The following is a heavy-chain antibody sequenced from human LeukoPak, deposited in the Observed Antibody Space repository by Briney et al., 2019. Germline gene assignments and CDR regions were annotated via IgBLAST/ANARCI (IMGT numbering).Heavy chain of an antibody. J-gene: IGHJ4*02. CDR3: AKVLAYCSGGSCNPYYDS. D-gene: IGHD2-15*01. CDR2: ISGSGGST. Sequence: GGSLRLSCAASGFTFSSYAMSWVRQAPGKGLEWFSAISGSGGSTYYADSVKGRFTISRDNSKNTLYLQMDSLRAEDTAIYYCAKVLAYCSGGSCNPYYDSWGQGTLVTVSS. V-gene: IGHV3-23*01. CDR1: GFTFSSYA.